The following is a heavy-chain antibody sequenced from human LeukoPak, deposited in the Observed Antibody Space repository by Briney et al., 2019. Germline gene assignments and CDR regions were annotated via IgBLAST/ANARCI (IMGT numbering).Heavy chain of an antibody. CDR2: IKQYGSEK. CDR1: GFTFSSYW. CDR3: ARRGPTVNWVSFDY. D-gene: IGHD7-27*01. V-gene: IGHV3-7*01. J-gene: IGHJ4*02. Sequence: GGSLRLSCAATGFTFSSYWMSWVRQARGKGLEWVANIKQYGSEKDYVDSVKGRFTISRDNAKNSVYLQMNSLRAEDTAVYYCARRGPTVNWVSFDYWGQGTLVTVSS.